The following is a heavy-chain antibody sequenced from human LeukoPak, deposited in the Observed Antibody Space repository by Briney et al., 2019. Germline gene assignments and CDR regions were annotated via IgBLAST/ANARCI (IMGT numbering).Heavy chain of an antibody. V-gene: IGHV1-2*02. CDR2: INPNSGGT. CDR3: LPGSYSFPYFQH. Sequence: ASVKVSCKTSGYTFNAYYMYWVRQAPGQGLEWMGWINPNSGGTNYAQKFQGRVTMTRDTSISTAYMELSRLRSDDTAVYYCLPGSYSFPYFQHWGQGTLVTVSS. J-gene: IGHJ1*01. CDR1: GYTFNAYY. D-gene: IGHD1-26*01.